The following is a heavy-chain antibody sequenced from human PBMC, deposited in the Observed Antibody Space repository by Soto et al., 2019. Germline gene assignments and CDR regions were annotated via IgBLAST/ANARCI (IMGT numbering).Heavy chain of an antibody. V-gene: IGHV3-7*05. CDR3: AREVLVWFGEFLEDYYYHGMDV. D-gene: IGHD3-10*01. CDR1: GFTLSSYW. J-gene: IGHJ6*02. CDR2: IKEDGSET. Sequence: EVQVVESGGGLVQPGGSLRLSCAASGFTLSSYWMTWARQAPGKGLEWVANIKEDGSETYYVDSVKGRFTISRDNAKNSLYLQLNSLRAEDTAVYYCAREVLVWFGEFLEDYYYHGMDVWGQGTTVTVSS.